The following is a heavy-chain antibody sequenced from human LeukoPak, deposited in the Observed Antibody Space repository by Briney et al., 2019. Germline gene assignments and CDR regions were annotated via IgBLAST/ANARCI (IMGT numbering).Heavy chain of an antibody. J-gene: IGHJ4*02. Sequence: GASVKVSCKASGGTFSSYAISWVRQAPGQGLEWMGGIIPIFGTANYAQKFQGRVTITTDESTGTAYMELSSLRSEDTAVYYCARDAAAAGTLWYYFDYWGQGTLVTVSS. V-gene: IGHV1-69*05. CDR2: IIPIFGTA. CDR1: GGTFSSYA. D-gene: IGHD6-13*01. CDR3: ARDAAAAGTLWYYFDY.